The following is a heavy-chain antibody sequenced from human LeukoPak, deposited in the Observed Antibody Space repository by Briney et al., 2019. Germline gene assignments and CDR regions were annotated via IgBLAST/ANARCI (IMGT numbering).Heavy chain of an antibody. V-gene: IGHV1-18*01. CDR3: ARGLAGIEGIDY. J-gene: IGHJ4*02. D-gene: IGHD6-19*01. CDR2: ISAYNGNT. Sequence: ASVKVSFTASGYTFTSYGISWVRQAPGQGLERTGWISAYNGNTNYAQKLQGRVTMTTDTSTSTAYMELRSLRSDDTAVYYCARGLAGIEGIDYWGQGTLVTVSS. CDR1: GYTFTSYG.